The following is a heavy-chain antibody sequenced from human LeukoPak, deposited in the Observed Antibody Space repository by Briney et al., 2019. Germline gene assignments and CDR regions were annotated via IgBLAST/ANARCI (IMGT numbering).Heavy chain of an antibody. CDR2: IKQDGSEK. V-gene: IGHV3-7*01. Sequence: GGCLRLSCAASGFTFSSYWMSWVRQAPWKGLEWVANIKQDGSEKSYVDSVKGRFTISRDNAKNSLYLQMNNLRAEDTAVYYCAREGEGGFDYWGQGTLITVSS. J-gene: IGHJ4*02. D-gene: IGHD3-16*01. CDR3: AREGEGGFDY. CDR1: GFTFSSYW.